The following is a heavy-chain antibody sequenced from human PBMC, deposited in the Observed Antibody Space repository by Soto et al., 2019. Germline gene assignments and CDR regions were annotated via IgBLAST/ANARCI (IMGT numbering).Heavy chain of an antibody. D-gene: IGHD6-19*01. CDR1: GFTFSSYG. V-gene: IGHV3-30*18. Sequence: QVQLVESGGGVVQPARSLRLSCAASGFTFSSYGMHWVRQAPGKGLEWVAVISYDGSNKYYADSVKGRFTISRDNSKNTLYLQMNSLRAEDTAVYYCAKEVNRQWLVHYFDYWGQGTLVTVSS. CDR3: AKEVNRQWLVHYFDY. J-gene: IGHJ4*02. CDR2: ISYDGSNK.